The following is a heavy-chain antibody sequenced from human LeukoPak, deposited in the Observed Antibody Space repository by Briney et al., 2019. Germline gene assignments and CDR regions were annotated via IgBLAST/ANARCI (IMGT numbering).Heavy chain of an antibody. CDR3: ARGSIAVPGISAFDI. D-gene: IGHD6-19*01. Sequence: SETLSLTCTVSGGSISTYYWSWIRQPPGRRLEWIGHIYYSGSTSYNPSLKSRVAISVDTSKNHFSLKLSSVTAADTAVYYCARGSIAVPGISAFDIWGQGTMVTVSS. CDR1: GGSISTYY. V-gene: IGHV4-59*01. CDR2: IYYSGST. J-gene: IGHJ3*02.